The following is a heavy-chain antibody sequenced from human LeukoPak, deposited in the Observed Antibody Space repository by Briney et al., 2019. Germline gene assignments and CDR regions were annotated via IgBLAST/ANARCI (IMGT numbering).Heavy chain of an antibody. Sequence: GGSLRLSCAASGFIFSSHGMSWVRQAPGKGLEWVGRIKSKTDGGTTDYAAPVKGRFTISRDDSKNTLYLQMNSLKTEDTAVYYCTTRIVGATTRFDAFDIWGQGTMVTVSS. J-gene: IGHJ3*02. V-gene: IGHV3-15*01. CDR3: TTRIVGATTRFDAFDI. CDR2: IKSKTDGGTT. D-gene: IGHD1-26*01. CDR1: GFIFSSHG.